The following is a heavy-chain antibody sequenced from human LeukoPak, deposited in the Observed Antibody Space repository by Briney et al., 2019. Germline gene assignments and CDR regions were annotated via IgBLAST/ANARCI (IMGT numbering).Heavy chain of an antibody. J-gene: IGHJ5*02. CDR1: GGSFSGYY. CDR2: INHSGST. Sequence: PSETLSLTCAVYGGSFSGYYWSWIRQPPGKGLEWIGEINHSGSTNYNPSLKSRVTISVDTSKNQFSLKLSSVTVADTAVYYCARGLGRIAVSHGFDPWGRGTLVTVSS. D-gene: IGHD6-19*01. CDR3: ARGLGRIAVSHGFDP. V-gene: IGHV4-34*01.